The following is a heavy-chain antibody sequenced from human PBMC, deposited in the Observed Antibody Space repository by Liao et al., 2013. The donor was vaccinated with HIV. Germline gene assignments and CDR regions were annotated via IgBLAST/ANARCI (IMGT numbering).Heavy chain of an antibody. J-gene: IGHJ4*02. D-gene: IGHD7-27*01. CDR1: GGSFSGYY. Sequence: QVQLQQWGAGLLKPSETLSLTCAVYGGSFSGYYWSWIRQPPGKGLEWIGEINHSGSTNYNPSLKSRVTISVDTSNNQFSLKLNSVTAADTAIYYCAREQPPWGPFDYWGQGTLVTVSS. CDR2: INHSGST. CDR3: AREQPPWGPFDY. V-gene: IGHV4-34*01.